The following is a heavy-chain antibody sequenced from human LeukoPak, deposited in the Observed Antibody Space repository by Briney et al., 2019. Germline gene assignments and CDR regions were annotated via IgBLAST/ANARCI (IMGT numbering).Heavy chain of an antibody. CDR2: INRDVSEK. CDR3: ARDRCSSTSCSCNY. J-gene: IGHJ4*02. Sequence: GGSLRLSCAASGFTFSSYWITWVRQAPGKGLEWVANINRDVSEKCYVDSVKGRFTISRDNAKNSLSLQMNSLRVEDTAVYYCARDRCSSTSCSCNYWGQGTLVTVSS. D-gene: IGHD2-2*01. V-gene: IGHV3-7*01. CDR1: GFTFSSYW.